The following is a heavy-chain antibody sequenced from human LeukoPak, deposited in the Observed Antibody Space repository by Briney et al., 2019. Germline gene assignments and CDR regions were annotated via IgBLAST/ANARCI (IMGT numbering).Heavy chain of an antibody. V-gene: IGHV4-38-2*01. J-gene: IGHJ1*01. CDR3: ARRPGAAGRENEYFQD. Sequence: LRLSCAASGFTFSDYYMSWLRQPPGKGLEWIGSIYYSGTTHYNPSLKSRVTIAVDTSKNQFSLKLISVTAADTAVYYCARRPGAAGRENEYFQDWGQGTLVTVSS. CDR2: IYYSGTT. D-gene: IGHD1-1*01. CDR1: GFTFSDYY.